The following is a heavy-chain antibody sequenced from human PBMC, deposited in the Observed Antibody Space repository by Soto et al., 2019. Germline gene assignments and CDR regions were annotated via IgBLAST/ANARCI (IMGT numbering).Heavy chain of an antibody. CDR3: AKERGVVGATWDPFDY. D-gene: IGHD1-26*01. CDR2: ISGSGVST. J-gene: IGHJ4*02. Sequence: PGGSLRLSCVVSGFTVSSSNYMSWVRQAPGRGLEWVSAISGSGVSTYYADSVKGRFTISRDNSKNTLYLQMNSLRGDDTAVYYCAKERGVVGATWDPFDYWGQGTLVTLSS. CDR1: GFTVSSSNY. V-gene: IGHV3-23*01.